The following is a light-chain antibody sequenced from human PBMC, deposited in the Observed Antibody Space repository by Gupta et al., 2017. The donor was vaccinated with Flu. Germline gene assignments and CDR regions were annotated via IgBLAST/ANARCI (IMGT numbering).Light chain of an antibody. J-gene: IGLJ1*01. CDR1: SSDVGGYNN. Sequence: ITISCTGTSSDVGGYNNVSWYQQHPGKGPKLMIYEVSNRPSGISNRFSGSKSDNTASLTISGLQAEDEADYYCSSYTSSSTLYVFGTGTKVTVL. CDR2: EVS. CDR3: SSYTSSSTLYV. V-gene: IGLV2-14*01.